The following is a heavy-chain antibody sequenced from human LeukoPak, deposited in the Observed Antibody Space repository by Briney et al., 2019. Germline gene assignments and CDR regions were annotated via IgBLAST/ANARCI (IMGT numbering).Heavy chain of an antibody. J-gene: IGHJ1*01. Sequence: SVQVSCKASGGTFSSYAISWVRQAPGQGCEWMGRIIPILGIANYAQKFQGRVTITADKSTSTAYMELSSLRSEDTAVYYCARLPDILTASPAEYYQHWGQGTLVSVSS. CDR1: GGTFSSYA. D-gene: IGHD3-9*01. CDR3: ARLPDILTASPAEYYQH. CDR2: IIPILGIA. V-gene: IGHV1-69*04.